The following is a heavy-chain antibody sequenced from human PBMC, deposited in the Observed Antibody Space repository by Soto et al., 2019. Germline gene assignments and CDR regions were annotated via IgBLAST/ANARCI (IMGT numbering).Heavy chain of an antibody. V-gene: IGHV5-51*01. D-gene: IGHD6-13*01. J-gene: IGHJ6*02. CDR2: IYPGDSDT. CDR3: ARLIAAAESYYYYGMDV. CDR1: GYSFTSYW. Sequence: RGESLKISCKGSGYSFTSYWIGWVRQMPGKGLEWMGIIYPGDSDTRYSPSFQGQVTISADKSISTAYLQWSSLKASDTAMYYCARLIAAAESYYYYGMDVWGQGTTVTVSS.